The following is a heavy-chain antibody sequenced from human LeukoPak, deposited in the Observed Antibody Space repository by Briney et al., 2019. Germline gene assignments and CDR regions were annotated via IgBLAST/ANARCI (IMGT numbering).Heavy chain of an antibody. CDR1: GFTFSSYA. D-gene: IGHD3-10*01. CDR3: ARENYYGSGSYSGGNWFDP. V-gene: IGHV3-23*01. CDR2: ISGSGGST. J-gene: IGHJ5*02. Sequence: GGSLRLSCAASGFTFSSYAMSWVRQAPGKGLEWVSAISGSGGSTYYADSVKGRFTISGDNSKNTLYLQMNSLRAEDTAVYYCARENYYGSGSYSGGNWFDPWGQGTLVTVSS.